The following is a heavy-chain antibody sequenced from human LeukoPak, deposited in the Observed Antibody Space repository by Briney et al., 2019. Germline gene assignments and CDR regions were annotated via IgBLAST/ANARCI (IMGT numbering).Heavy chain of an antibody. Sequence: SETLSLTCTVSGGSISSYYWSWIRQPAGKGLEWIGRIYTSGSTSYNPSLKSRVTISVDTSKNQFSLTLTSVTAADTAVYYCAREVGYSGGWYGPKSNPCYFDYWGQGTLVTVSS. V-gene: IGHV4-4*07. D-gene: IGHD6-19*01. CDR1: GGSISSYY. CDR3: AREVGYSGGWYGPKSNPCYFDY. J-gene: IGHJ4*02. CDR2: IYTSGST.